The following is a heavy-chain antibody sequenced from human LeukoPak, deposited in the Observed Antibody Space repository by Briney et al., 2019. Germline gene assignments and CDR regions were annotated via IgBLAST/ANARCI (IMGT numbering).Heavy chain of an antibody. J-gene: IGHJ3*02. V-gene: IGHV4-4*07. Sequence: SETLSLTCAVSGGSISSYYWSWIRQPAGKGLEWIGRIFTSGSTNYNPSLKSRVTILVDTSKNQFSLKLSSVTAADTAVYYCARQGDIVATIDAFDIWGQGTMVTVSS. CDR3: ARQGDIVATIDAFDI. CDR2: IFTSGST. CDR1: GGSISSYY. D-gene: IGHD5-12*01.